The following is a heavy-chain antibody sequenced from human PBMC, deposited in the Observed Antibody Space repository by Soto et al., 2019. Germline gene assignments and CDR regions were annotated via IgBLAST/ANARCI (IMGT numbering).Heavy chain of an antibody. Sequence: QVQLVEWGGGVVQPGRSLRLSCEASGFSFASHALQWFRQAPGKGLEWLAVISYDGGNKYYADSVRGRFTISRDNFKKTLYLEMNGLRHDDTAVYFCARRAAGTGAYLDSWGQGTLVSVSS. J-gene: IGHJ4*02. D-gene: IGHD1-1*01. CDR3: ARRAAGTGAYLDS. V-gene: IGHV3-30*04. CDR2: ISYDGGNK. CDR1: GFSFASHA.